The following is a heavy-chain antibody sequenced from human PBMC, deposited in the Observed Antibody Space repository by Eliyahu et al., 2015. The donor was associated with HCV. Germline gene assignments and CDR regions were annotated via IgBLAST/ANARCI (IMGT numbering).Heavy chain of an antibody. CDR2: IHYSGST. V-gene: IGHV4-59*01. CDR3: ASGGGGIAVAGTGGWFDP. CDR1: GGSXXTSX. Sequence: QVQLQESGPGLVKPSETLSLTCTVSGGSXXTSXWSWIRQPPGKGLEWIGYIHYSGSTNYNPSLKSRVTISVDTSKNQFSLNLTSVTAADTAVYYCASGGGGIAVAGTGGWFDPWGQGTLVTVSS. J-gene: IGHJ5*02. D-gene: IGHD6-19*01.